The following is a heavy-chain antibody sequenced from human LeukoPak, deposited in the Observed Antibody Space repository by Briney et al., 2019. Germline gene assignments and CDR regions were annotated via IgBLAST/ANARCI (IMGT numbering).Heavy chain of an antibody. CDR3: ASTFADYCGGDCYPYYFDY. D-gene: IGHD2-21*02. CDR2: IIPIVGTA. Sequence: SVKVSCKASGGTFSSYAISWVRQAPGQGLEWMGGIIPIVGTANYAQKFKGRVTITTDESTSTAYMELSSLRSEDTAVYYCASTFADYCGGDCYPYYFDYWGQGTLVTVSS. CDR1: GGTFSSYA. V-gene: IGHV1-69*05. J-gene: IGHJ4*02.